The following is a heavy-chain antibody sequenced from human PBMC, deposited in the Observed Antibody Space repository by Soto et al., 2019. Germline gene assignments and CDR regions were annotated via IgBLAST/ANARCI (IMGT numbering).Heavy chain of an antibody. CDR1: GYSFTSYW. J-gene: IGHJ4*02. Sequence: PGESLKISCKGSGYSFTSYWIGWVRQMPGKGLEWVGIIYPADSDTRYSPSFQGQVTTSVDKSISTAYLQWSSLKASDSAMYYCARRPEYSSSVYFDYWGQGTLVTVSS. D-gene: IGHD6-6*01. CDR3: ARRPEYSSSVYFDY. CDR2: IYPADSDT. V-gene: IGHV5-51*01.